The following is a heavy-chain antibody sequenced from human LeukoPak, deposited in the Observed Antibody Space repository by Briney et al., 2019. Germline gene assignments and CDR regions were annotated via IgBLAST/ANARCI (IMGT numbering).Heavy chain of an antibody. J-gene: IGHJ4*02. CDR3: TTYCSSTSCPSPIFDY. V-gene: IGHV3-73*01. CDR1: GFTFSGSA. Sequence: GGSLRLSCAASGFTFSGSAMHWVRQASGKGLEWVGRIRSKANSYATAYAASVKGRFTISRDDSKNTAYLQMNSLKTEDTAVYYCTTYCSSTSCPSPIFDYWGQETLVTVSS. CDR2: IRSKANSYAT. D-gene: IGHD2-2*01.